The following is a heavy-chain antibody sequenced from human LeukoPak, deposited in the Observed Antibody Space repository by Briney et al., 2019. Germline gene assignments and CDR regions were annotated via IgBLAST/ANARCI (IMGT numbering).Heavy chain of an antibody. D-gene: IGHD2-2*01. CDR1: GFTFSSYG. J-gene: IGHJ6*03. V-gene: IGHV3-30*02. Sequence: GGSLRLSCAASGFTFSSYGMHWVRQAPGKGLEWVAFIRYDGSNKYYADSVKGRFTISRDNSKNTLYLQMNSLRAEDTAVYYCAKDFYDMNIPAAIDYYYYMDVWGKRTTVTVSS. CDR2: IRYDGSNK. CDR3: AKDFYDMNIPAAIDYYYYMDV.